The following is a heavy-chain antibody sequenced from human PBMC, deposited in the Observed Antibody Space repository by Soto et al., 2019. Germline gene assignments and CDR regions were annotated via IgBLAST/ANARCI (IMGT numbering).Heavy chain of an antibody. J-gene: IGHJ6*02. CDR1: GFTFISYS. CDR3: ARGSGELLIYYYYGMDV. Sequence: GESLKISFAASGFTFISYSMNWVRQAPGKGLECVSYIISRSSTIYYAASVKGRCPPSRDNDKNSLYLQMNSLRDEDTAVYYCARGSGELLIYYYYGMDVWGQGTTVTVSS. D-gene: IGHD2-15*01. V-gene: IGHV3-48*02. CDR2: IISRSSTI.